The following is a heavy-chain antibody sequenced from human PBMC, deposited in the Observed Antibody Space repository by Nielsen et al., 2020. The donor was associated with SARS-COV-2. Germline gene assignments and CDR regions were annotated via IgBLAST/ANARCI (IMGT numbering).Heavy chain of an antibody. CDR2: ISYDGSNK. CDR3: ARANWGNYYYGMDV. CDR1: GFTFSSYA. Sequence: GESLKISCAASGFTFSSYAMHWVRQAPGKGLEWVAVISYDGSNKYYADFVKGRFTISRDTSKNTLYLQMNSLRAEDTAVYYCARANWGNYYYGMDVWGQGTTVTVSS. V-gene: IGHV3-30-3*01. D-gene: IGHD7-27*01. J-gene: IGHJ6*02.